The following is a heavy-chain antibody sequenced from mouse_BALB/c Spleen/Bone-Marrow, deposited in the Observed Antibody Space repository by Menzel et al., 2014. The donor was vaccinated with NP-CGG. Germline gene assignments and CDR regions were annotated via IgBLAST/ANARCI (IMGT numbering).Heavy chain of an antibody. CDR2: IYPGDGDT. CDR3: ARHYGSSVAMDY. Sequence: QVQLQQSGPELVKPGASVKISCKASGYAFSSSWMNWVKQRPGQGPEWIGRIYPGDGDTNYNGKFKGEATLTADKSSSTAYMQLSSLTSVDSAVYFCARHYGSSVAMDYWGQGTSVTVSS. V-gene: IGHV1-82*01. D-gene: IGHD1-1*01. CDR1: GYAFSSSW. J-gene: IGHJ4*01.